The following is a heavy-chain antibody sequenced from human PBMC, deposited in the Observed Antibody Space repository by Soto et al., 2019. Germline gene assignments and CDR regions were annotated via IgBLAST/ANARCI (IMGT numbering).Heavy chain of an antibody. CDR1: GFSLSTSGVG. CDR3: AHSRLWSGYSYYYYYGMDV. CDR2: IYWNDDK. D-gene: IGHD3-3*01. J-gene: IGHJ6*02. V-gene: IGHV2-5*01. Sequence: SGPTLVNPTHTLTLTCTFSGFSLSTSGVGVGWIRQPPGDALEWLALIYWNDDKRYSPSLKSRLTITKDTSKNQVVLTMTNMDPVDTATYYCAHSRLWSGYSYYYYYGMDVWGQGTTVTVSS.